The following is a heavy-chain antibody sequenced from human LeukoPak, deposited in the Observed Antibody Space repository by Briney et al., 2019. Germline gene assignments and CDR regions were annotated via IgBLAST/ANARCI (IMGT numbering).Heavy chain of an antibody. J-gene: IGHJ4*02. CDR1: GFTFSSYG. V-gene: IGHV3-30*18. CDR2: ISYDGSNK. CDR3: AKDGVATIMGGYFDY. D-gene: IGHD5-12*01. Sequence: GGSLRLPCAASGFTFSSYGMHWVRQAPGQGLELVAVISYDGSNKYYADSVKGRFTISRDNSKNTLYLQMNSLRAEDTAVYYCAKDGVATIMGGYFDYWGQGTLVTVSS.